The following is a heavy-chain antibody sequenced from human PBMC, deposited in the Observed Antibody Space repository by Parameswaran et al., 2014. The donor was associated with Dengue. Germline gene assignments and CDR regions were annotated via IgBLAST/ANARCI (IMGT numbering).Heavy chain of an antibody. V-gene: IGHV3-23*01. CDR3: AKTVRFLEWLYYYGMDV. CDR2: ISGSGGST. D-gene: IGHD3-3*01. Sequence: VRQAPGKGLEWVSAISGSGGSTYYADSVKGRFTISRDNSKNTLYLQMNSLRAEDTAVYYCAKTVRFLEWLYYYGMDVWGQGTTVTVSS. J-gene: IGHJ6*02.